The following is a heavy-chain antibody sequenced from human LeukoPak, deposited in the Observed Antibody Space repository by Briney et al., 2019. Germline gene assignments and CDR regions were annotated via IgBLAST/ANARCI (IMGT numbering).Heavy chain of an antibody. CDR3: ARLNNEFWY. D-gene: IGHD3-3*01. CDR2: VYYSGST. J-gene: IGHJ4*02. Sequence: SETLSLTCTVSGGSIRYSSYYWGWIRQPPGKGLEWIGSVYYSGSTYSNPSLKSRVTIFIDTSKNQFSLKLTSVTAADTGVYYCARLNNEFWYWGQGTLVTVSS. V-gene: IGHV4-39*01. CDR1: GGSIRYSSYY.